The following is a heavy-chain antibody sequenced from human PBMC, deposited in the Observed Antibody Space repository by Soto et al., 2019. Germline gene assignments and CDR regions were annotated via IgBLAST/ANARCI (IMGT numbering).Heavy chain of an antibody. CDR3: AADYGDPKGYYYYGMVV. Sequence: WASVKVSCKASGYTFTSYYMHWVRQAPGQGLEWMGIINPSGGSTSYAQKFQGRVTMTRDTSTSTVYMELSSLRSEDTAVYYCAADYGDPKGYYYYGMVVWCQGTTVTVSS. CDR1: GYTFTSYY. CDR2: INPSGGST. V-gene: IGHV1-46*01. D-gene: IGHD4-17*01. J-gene: IGHJ6*02.